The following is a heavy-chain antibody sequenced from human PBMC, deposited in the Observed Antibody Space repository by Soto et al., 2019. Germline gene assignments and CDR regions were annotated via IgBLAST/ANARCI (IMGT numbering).Heavy chain of an antibody. V-gene: IGHV4-59*01. CDR2: INYSGST. J-gene: IGHJ6*02. CDR1: GGSISSYY. D-gene: IGHD2-21*01. Sequence: QVQLQESGPGLVKPSETLSLTCTVSGGSISSYYWSWIRQPPGKGLEWIGYINYSGSTNYNPSLKSRVTISVDTSKNQFSLKLSSVTAADTAVYYCARDAVVNYYYYGMDVWGQGTTVTVSS. CDR3: ARDAVVNYYYYGMDV.